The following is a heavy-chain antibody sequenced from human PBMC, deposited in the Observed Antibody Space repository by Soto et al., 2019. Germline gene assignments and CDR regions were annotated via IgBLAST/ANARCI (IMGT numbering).Heavy chain of an antibody. CDR2: IGGSGGST. Sequence: EVQLLESGGGLVQPGGSLRLSCAASGFTFSSYAMSWVRQAPGKGLEWVSAIGGSGGSTNYADSVKGRFTISRDNSKNTLYLQMNSLRAEDTAVYYCATAIRVGYHDYWGQGTLVTVSS. CDR3: ATAIRVGYHDY. D-gene: IGHD5-18*01. CDR1: GFTFSSYA. V-gene: IGHV3-23*01. J-gene: IGHJ4*02.